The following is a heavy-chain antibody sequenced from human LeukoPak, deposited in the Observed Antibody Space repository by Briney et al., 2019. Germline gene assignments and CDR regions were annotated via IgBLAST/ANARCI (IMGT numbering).Heavy chain of an antibody. CDR1: GFTFSSYS. Sequence: GGSLRLSCAASGFTFSSYSMNWVRQAPGKGLEWVSSISSSSSYIYYADSVKGRFTISRDNAKNSLYLQMNSLRAEDTAVYYCARDRHCIGSTCYGLWGQGTRVTVSS. CDR3: ARDRHCIGSTCYGL. J-gene: IGHJ4*02. V-gene: IGHV3-21*01. D-gene: IGHD2-2*01. CDR2: ISSSSSYI.